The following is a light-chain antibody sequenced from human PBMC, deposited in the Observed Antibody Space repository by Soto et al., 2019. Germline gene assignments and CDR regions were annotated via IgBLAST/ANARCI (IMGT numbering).Light chain of an antibody. CDR1: QSVSSSY. CDR2: GAS. CDR3: QQYVSSPPT. J-gene: IGKJ1*01. V-gene: IGKV3-20*01. Sequence: EIVLTQSPGTLSLSPGERATLSCRASQSVSSSYLAWYQQKPGQAPRLLIYGASSRATGIPDRFSGSGSGTDFALTISRLEPEDFSVYYWQQYVSSPPTCGQGTKVDSK.